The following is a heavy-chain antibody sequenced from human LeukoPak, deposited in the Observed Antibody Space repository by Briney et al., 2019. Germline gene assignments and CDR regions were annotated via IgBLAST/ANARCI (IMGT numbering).Heavy chain of an antibody. J-gene: IGHJ4*02. D-gene: IGHD3-3*01. V-gene: IGHV5-51*01. Sequence: GESLKISCKGSGYSFTSYWIGWVRQMPGKGLEWMGIIYPGDSDTRYSPSFQGQVTISADKSISTAYLQRSSLKASDTAMYYCARLRRKSTIFGVVIEDYFDYWGQGTLVTVSS. CDR2: IYPGDSDT. CDR3: ARLRRKSTIFGVVIEDYFDY. CDR1: GYSFTSYW.